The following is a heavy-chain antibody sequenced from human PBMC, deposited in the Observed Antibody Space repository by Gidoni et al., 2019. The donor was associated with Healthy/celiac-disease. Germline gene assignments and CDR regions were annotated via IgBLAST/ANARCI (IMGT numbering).Heavy chain of an antibody. CDR1: GFTFSSYA. D-gene: IGHD4-4*01. CDR2: ISYDGSNK. J-gene: IGHJ4*02. V-gene: IGHV3-30-3*01. Sequence: QVQLVESGGGVVQPGRSLRLSCAASGFTFSSYAMHWVRQAPGKGLEWVAVISYDGSNKYYADSVKGRFTISRDNSKNTLYLQMNSLRAEDTAVYYCARDSTVTRFDYWGQGTLVTVSS. CDR3: ARDSTVTRFDY.